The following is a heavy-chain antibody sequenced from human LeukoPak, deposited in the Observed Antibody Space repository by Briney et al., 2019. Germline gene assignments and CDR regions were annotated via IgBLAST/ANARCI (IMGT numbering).Heavy chain of an antibody. CDR1: GGSISSGGYY. CDR2: IYYSGST. V-gene: IGHV4-31*03. Sequence: SETLSLTCTVSGGSISSGGYYWSWIRQHPGKGLEWIGYIYYSGSTYYNPSLKSRVTISVDTSKNQFSLKLSSVTAADTAVYYCASSMVRGVIIFLYFDYWGPGNLVTVSS. D-gene: IGHD3-10*01. CDR3: ASSMVRGVIIFLYFDY. J-gene: IGHJ4*02.